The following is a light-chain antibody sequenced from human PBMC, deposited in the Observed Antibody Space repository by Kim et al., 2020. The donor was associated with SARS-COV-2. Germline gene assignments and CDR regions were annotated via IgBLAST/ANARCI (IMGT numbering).Light chain of an antibody. CDR3: SSYTASISLEVI. CDR2: DVR. Sequence: SIFISCTGSSNDIGGYNFVSWYRQHPDTAPQLIIYDVRLRPSGVSDRFSGSKSGNTASLTISGLQAEDEADYYCSSYTASISLEVIFGGGTQLTVL. CDR1: SNDIGGYNF. V-gene: IGLV2-14*03. J-gene: IGLJ2*01.